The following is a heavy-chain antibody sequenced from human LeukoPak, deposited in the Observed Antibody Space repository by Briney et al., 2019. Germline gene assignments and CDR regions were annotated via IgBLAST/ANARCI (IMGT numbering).Heavy chain of an antibody. CDR3: ARHRSPLESFHH. Sequence: SETPSLTCTVSGDFISGYFWSWIRQTPGKGLEGIGYFHYSGATNYNPSLKSRVTMSVDTSKDQFSLKLSSVNAADTAMYYCARHRSPLESFHHWGQGTLVTISS. J-gene: IGHJ1*01. CDR2: FHYSGAT. D-gene: IGHD3-3*01. V-gene: IGHV4-59*08. CDR1: GDFISGYF.